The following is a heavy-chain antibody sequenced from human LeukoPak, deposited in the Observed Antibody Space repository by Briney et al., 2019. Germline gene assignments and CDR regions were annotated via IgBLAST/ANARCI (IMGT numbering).Heavy chain of an antibody. D-gene: IGHD1-14*01. CDR2: IYYSGST. Sequence: SETLSLTCTVSGGSISSYYWSWIRQPPGKGLEWIGYIYYSGSTNYNPSLKSRVTISVDTSKNQFPLKLSSVTAADTAVYYCARAIPGAFDIWGQGTMVTVSS. J-gene: IGHJ3*02. CDR1: GGSISSYY. CDR3: ARAIPGAFDI. V-gene: IGHV4-59*08.